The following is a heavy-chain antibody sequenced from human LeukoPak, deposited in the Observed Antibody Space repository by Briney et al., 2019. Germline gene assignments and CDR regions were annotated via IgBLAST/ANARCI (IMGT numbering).Heavy chain of an antibody. CDR3: AKLRSVVVIAALNH. J-gene: IGHJ5*02. Sequence: GGSLRLSCAASGFTFTNYAMSWVRQAPGKGLEWVSTISGSGDSAYYADSVKGRFTISRDNSKNTLYLQMNSLRADDTAVYYCAKLRSVVVIAALNHWGQGILVTVSS. D-gene: IGHD2-21*01. CDR2: ISGSGDSA. CDR1: GFTFTNYA. V-gene: IGHV3-23*01.